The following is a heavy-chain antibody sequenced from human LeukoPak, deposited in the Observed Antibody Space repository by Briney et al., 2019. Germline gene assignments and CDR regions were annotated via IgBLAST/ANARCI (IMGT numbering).Heavy chain of an antibody. V-gene: IGHV3-7*03. J-gene: IGHJ6*02. D-gene: IGHD6-13*01. Sequence: PGGSLRLSCAASGFSFSTYWMTWVRQAPGKGLEWVANIKPDGSQKYCVDSVKGRFTISRDNSKNTLYLQMNSLRAEDTAVYYCAKGTLGGSSWYPYYYYYGMDVWGQGTTVTVSS. CDR3: AKGTLGGSSWYPYYYYYGMDV. CDR2: IKPDGSQK. CDR1: GFSFSTYW.